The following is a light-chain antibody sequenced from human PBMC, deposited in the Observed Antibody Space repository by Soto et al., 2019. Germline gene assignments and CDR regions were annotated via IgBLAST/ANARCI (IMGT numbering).Light chain of an antibody. J-gene: IGKJ1*01. CDR1: QSLSNN. CDR2: GAS. Sequence: IVLKQSPGTLSLSPGAGSTLSFRASQSLSNNIYLAWYQQKPGQAPRLLIYGASTRATGIPARFSGSGSGTEFTLTISSLQSEDFATYYCQQSYSTPGTFGQGTKVDIK. V-gene: IGKV3-15*01. CDR3: QQSYSTPGT.